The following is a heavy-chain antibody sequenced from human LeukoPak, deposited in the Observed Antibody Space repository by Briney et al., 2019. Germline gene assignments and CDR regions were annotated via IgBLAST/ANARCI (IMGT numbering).Heavy chain of an antibody. J-gene: IGHJ4*02. CDR3: ARRAGAYSHPYDY. D-gene: IGHD4/OR15-4a*01. Sequence: GGSLRLSCAASGFTFDDYAMHWVRQAPGKGLEWVSGITWNSDNIEYADSVKGRFTISRDNSKNTLYLQMNSLRADDTAVYYCARRAGAYSHPYDYWGQGTLVTVSS. V-gene: IGHV3-9*01. CDR2: ITWNSDNI. CDR1: GFTFDDYA.